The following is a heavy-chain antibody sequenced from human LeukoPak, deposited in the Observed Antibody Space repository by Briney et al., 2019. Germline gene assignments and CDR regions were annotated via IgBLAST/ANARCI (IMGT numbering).Heavy chain of an antibody. CDR3: VKEGYRLYFERDMS. CDR1: GFHLSRAW. V-gene: IGHV3-15*01. Sequence: KPRGSPRLSCATSGFHLSRAWMSWGGRAPGEGPGWDGRNQAKVDDETTQYVQPVRGRFTIPRDDSRNTFEVQMNTLQTQHTASYYCVKEGYRLYFERDMSWGQEGLVT. D-gene: IGHD2-15*01. J-gene: IGHJ4*02. CDR2: NQAKVDDETT.